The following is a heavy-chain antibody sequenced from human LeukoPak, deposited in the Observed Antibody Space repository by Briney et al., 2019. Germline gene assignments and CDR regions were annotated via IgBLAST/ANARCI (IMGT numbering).Heavy chain of an antibody. CDR3: ARDGDNWNYPNSEVDYYYYGMDV. CDR1: GFTFSSYA. V-gene: IGHV3-30-3*01. D-gene: IGHD1-7*01. Sequence: PGGSLRLSCAASGFTFSSYAMHWVRQAPGKGLEWVAVISYDGSNKYYADSVKGRFTISRDNSKNTLYLQMNSLRAEDTAMYYCARDGDNWNYPNSEVDYYYYGMDVWGQGTTVTVSS. J-gene: IGHJ6*02. CDR2: ISYDGSNK.